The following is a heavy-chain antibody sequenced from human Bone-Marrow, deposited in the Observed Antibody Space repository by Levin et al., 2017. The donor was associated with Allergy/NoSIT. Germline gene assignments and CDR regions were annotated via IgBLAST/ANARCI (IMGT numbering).Heavy chain of an antibody. J-gene: IGHJ5*02. Sequence: GGSLRLSCAASGFTFSNAWMNWVRQAPGKGLEWVGRIKSKTDGGTTDYAAPVKGRFTISRDDSKNTLYLQMNSLKTEDTAVYYCTTSIVVVITNRDNWFDPWGQGTLVTVSS. CDR3: TTSIVVVITNRDNWFDP. V-gene: IGHV3-15*07. CDR2: IKSKTDGGTT. CDR1: GFTFSNAW. D-gene: IGHD3-22*01.